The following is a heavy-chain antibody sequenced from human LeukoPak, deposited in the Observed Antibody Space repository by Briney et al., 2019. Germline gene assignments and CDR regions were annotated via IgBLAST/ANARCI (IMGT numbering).Heavy chain of an antibody. D-gene: IGHD6-19*01. CDR3: ARDDRTVADPFDY. J-gene: IGHJ4*02. Sequence: GASVKVSCXASGYTFTGYYMHWVRQAPGQGLEWMARINPNSGGTNYAQKFQGRVTMTRDTSISTAYMELSRLRSDDTAVYYCARDDRTVADPFDYWGQGTLVTVSS. CDR2: INPNSGGT. V-gene: IGHV1-2*06. CDR1: GYTFTGYY.